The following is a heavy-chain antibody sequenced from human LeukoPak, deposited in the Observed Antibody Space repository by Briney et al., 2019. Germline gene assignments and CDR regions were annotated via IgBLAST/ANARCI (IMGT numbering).Heavy chain of an antibody. CDR1: GGSISSSSYY. D-gene: IGHD1-26*01. V-gene: IGHV4-39*01. Sequence: PSETLSLTCTVSGGSISSSSYYWGWIRQPPGKGLEWIGSIYYSGSTYYNPSLKSRVTISVDTSKNQFSLKLSSVTAADTAVYYCARVSWELHAFDIWGQGTMVTVSS. CDR3: ARVSWELHAFDI. J-gene: IGHJ3*02. CDR2: IYYSGST.